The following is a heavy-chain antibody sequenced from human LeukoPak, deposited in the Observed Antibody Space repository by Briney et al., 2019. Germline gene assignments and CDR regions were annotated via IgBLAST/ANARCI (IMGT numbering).Heavy chain of an antibody. V-gene: IGHV3-21*01. CDR1: GFTFSSYS. Sequence: PGGSLRLSCAASGFTFSSYSMNWVRQAPGKGLEWVSSISSSSSYIYYADSVKGRFTISRDNAKNSLYLQMNSLRAEDTAVYYCARAAEYYDSSGYYHGFDYWGQGTLVTVSS. J-gene: IGHJ4*02. D-gene: IGHD3-22*01. CDR2: ISSSSSYI. CDR3: ARAAEYYDSSGYYHGFDY.